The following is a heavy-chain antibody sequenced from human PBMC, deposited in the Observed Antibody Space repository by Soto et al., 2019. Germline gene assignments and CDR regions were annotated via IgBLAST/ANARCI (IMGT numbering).Heavy chain of an antibody. Sequence: QVQLVQSGAEVKKPGASMKVSCKASGFTFTSYGISWVRQAPGQGLEWMGWVSAYNGNTHYAQKLQGRVTMTTDTSTTPAYMELRSLRSADTAVYYCSRGGSSWQPPEDYWGQGTLVTVSS. CDR1: GFTFTSYG. V-gene: IGHV1-18*01. J-gene: IGHJ4*02. CDR3: SRGGSSWQPPEDY. D-gene: IGHD6-13*01. CDR2: VSAYNGNT.